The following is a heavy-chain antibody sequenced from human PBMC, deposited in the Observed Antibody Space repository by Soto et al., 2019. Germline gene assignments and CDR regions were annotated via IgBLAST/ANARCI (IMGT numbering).Heavy chain of an antibody. J-gene: IGHJ5*02. D-gene: IGHD2-15*01. CDR2: IYYSGST. CDR3: AREGYCSGGSCYSQFDP. Sequence: SETLSLTCTVSGGSISSYYWSWIRQPPGKGLEWIGYIYYSGSTNYNPSLKSRVTISVDTSKNQFSLKLSSVTAADTAVYYCAREGYCSGGSCYSQFDPWGQGTLVTV. CDR1: GGSISSYY. V-gene: IGHV4-59*01.